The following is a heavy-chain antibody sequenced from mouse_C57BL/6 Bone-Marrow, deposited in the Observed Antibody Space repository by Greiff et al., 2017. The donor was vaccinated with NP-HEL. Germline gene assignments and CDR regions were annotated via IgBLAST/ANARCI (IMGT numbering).Heavy chain of an antibody. D-gene: IGHD2-2*01. CDR1: GYSITSDY. J-gene: IGHJ4*01. CDR3: ARSPLWLRRNYYAMDY. CDR2: ISYRGGT. V-gene: IGHV3-8*01. Sequence: EVQVVESGPGLAKPSQTLSLTCSVTGYSITSDYWNWIRQFPGNKLEYMGYISYRGGTYYNPSLKSRISITPATSKNKSYLQLNTVTTEDTATYYCARSPLWLRRNYYAMDYWGQGTSVTVSA.